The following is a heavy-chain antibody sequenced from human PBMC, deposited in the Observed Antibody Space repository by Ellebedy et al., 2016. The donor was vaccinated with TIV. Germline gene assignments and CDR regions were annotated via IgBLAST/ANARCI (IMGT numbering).Heavy chain of an antibody. Sequence: SETLSLTCTVSGGSISSYYWSWIRQPPGKGLEWIGYIYYSGSTNYNPSLKSRVTISVDTSKNQFSLKLSSVTAADTAVYYCASSARTYNWISRWGQGTLVTVSS. CDR2: IYYSGST. D-gene: IGHD1-20*01. J-gene: IGHJ4*02. CDR3: ASSARTYNWISR. V-gene: IGHV4-59*08. CDR1: GGSISSYY.